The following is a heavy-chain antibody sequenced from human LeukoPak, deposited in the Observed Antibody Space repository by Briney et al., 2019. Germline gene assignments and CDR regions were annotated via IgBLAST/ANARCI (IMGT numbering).Heavy chain of an antibody. CDR2: ISGSGGGT. CDR3: AKLYSSSWYAPEDY. J-gene: IGHJ4*02. CDR1: GFTFRRYA. D-gene: IGHD6-13*01. V-gene: IGHV3-23*01. Sequence: GGSLRLSCAASGFTFRRYAMSWVRQAPGKGLEWVSAISGSGGGTYYADSVKGRFTISRDYSKNTLYLQMNSLRAEDTAVYYCAKLYSSSWYAPEDYWGQGTLVTVSS.